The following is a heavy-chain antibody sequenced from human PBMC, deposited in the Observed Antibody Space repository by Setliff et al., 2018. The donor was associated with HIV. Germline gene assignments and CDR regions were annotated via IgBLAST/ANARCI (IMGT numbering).Heavy chain of an antibody. J-gene: IGHJ4*02. CDR2: IQKTIYGETT. CDR1: GFTATDAW. D-gene: IGHD3-10*01. V-gene: IGHV3-15*01. Sequence: GESLKISCAVSGFTATDAWMAWARQAPGKGLEWVAHIQKTIYGETTDYATPVKDRFTISRDDSKNTLYLQMDSLKTEDTGVYYCSGHFLGFWGQGTLVTVS. CDR3: SGHFLGF.